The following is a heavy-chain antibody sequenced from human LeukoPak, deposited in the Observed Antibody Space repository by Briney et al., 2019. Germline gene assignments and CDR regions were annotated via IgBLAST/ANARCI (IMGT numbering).Heavy chain of an antibody. CDR2: IYYTGST. V-gene: IGHV4-59*08. CDR3: ATQAGGYSYGSFDY. CDR1: GSSISSFY. J-gene: IGHJ4*02. Sequence: SETLSLTCTVSGSSISSFYWSWIRQPPGKGLEWIGYIYYTGSTNYNPSLKSRVTTSVDTSKNQVSLKLYSVTAADTAVYYCATQAGGYSYGSFDYWGQGTLVTVSS. D-gene: IGHD5-18*01.